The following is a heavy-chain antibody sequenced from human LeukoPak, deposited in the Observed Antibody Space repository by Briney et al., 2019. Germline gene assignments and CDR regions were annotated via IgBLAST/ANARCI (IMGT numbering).Heavy chain of an antibody. V-gene: IGHV3-23*01. D-gene: IGHD1-14*01. CDR2: ISGSGGST. J-gene: IGHJ4*02. CDR3: ANSWIWSDRMYYFDY. CDR1: GFTFSSYA. Sequence: PGGSLRLSCAASGFTFSSYAMVWVRQAPGKGLEWVSAISGSGGSTYYADSVKGRFTISRDNSKNTLYLQMHGLIAEDTAVYYYANSWIWSDRMYYFDYWGQGTLVTVFS.